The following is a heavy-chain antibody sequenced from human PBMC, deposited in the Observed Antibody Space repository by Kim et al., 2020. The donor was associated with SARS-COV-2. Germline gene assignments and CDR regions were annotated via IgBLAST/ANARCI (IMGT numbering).Heavy chain of an antibody. CDR3: AKALRWFGELFDTKYYYGMDV. V-gene: IGHV3-23*01. D-gene: IGHD3-10*01. CDR1: GFTFSSYA. CDR2: ISGSGGST. Sequence: GGSLRLSCAASGFTFSSYAMSWVRQAPGKGLEWVSAISGSGGSTYYADSVKGRFTISRDNSKNTLYLQMNSLRAEDTAVYYCAKALRWFGELFDTKYYYGMDVWGQGTTVTVSS. J-gene: IGHJ6*02.